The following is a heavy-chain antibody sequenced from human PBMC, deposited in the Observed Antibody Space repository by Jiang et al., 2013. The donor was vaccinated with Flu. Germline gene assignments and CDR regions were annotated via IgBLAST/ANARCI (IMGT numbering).Heavy chain of an antibody. Sequence: LLKPSETLSLTCAVYGGSFSGYYWSWIRQPPGKGLEWIGEINHSGSTNYNPSLKSRVTISVDTSKNQFSLKLSSVTAADTAVYYCARQLYLPMITFGGVIDDFDYWGQGNPGHRLL. CDR3: ARQLYLPMITFGGVIDDFDY. V-gene: IGHV4-34*01. CDR1: GGSFSGYY. J-gene: IGHJ4*02. CDR2: INHSGST. D-gene: IGHD3-16*02.